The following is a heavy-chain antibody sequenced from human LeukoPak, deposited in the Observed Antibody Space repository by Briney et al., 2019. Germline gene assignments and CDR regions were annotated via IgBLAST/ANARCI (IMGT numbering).Heavy chain of an antibody. V-gene: IGHV4-34*01. CDR1: GGSFSGYY. D-gene: IGHD6-13*01. CDR2: INHSGST. Sequence: SETLSLTCAVYGGSFSGYYWSWIRQPPGKGLEWIGEINHSGSTNYNPSLKSRVTISVDTSKNQFSLKLSSVTAADTAVYYCARDRRYSSSRYRGGYYYYGMDVWGQGTTVTVSS. CDR3: ARDRRYSSSRYRGGYYYYGMDV. J-gene: IGHJ6*02.